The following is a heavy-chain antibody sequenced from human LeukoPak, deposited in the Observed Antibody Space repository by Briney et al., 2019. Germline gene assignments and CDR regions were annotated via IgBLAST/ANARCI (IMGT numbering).Heavy chain of an antibody. CDR3: ASGGDSSSYYWGYFQH. V-gene: IGHV4-34*01. J-gene: IGHJ1*01. CDR1: GGSFSGYY. CDR2: INHSGST. D-gene: IGHD3-22*01. Sequence: ASETLSLTCAVYGGSFSGYYWSWIRQPPGKGLEWIGEINHSGSTNYNPSLKSRVTISVDTSKNQFSLKLSSVTAADTAVYYCASGGDSSSYYWGYFQHWGQGTLVTVSS.